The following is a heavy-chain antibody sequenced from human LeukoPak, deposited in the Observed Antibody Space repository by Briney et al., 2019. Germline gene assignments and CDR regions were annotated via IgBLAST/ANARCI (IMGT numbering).Heavy chain of an antibody. J-gene: IGHJ6*03. CDR1: GGTFSSYA. V-gene: IGHV1-69*05. Sequence: SVKVSCKASGGTFSSYAISWVRQAPGQGLEWMGGIIPIFGTANYAQKFQGRVTITTDESTSTAYMELSSPRSEDTAVYYCARDWGYCSGGSCYYMDVWGKGTTVTVYS. CDR2: IIPIFGTA. CDR3: ARDWGYCSGGSCYYMDV. D-gene: IGHD2-15*01.